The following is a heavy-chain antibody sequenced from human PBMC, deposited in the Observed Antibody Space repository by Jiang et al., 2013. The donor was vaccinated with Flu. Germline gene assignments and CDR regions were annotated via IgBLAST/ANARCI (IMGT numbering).Heavy chain of an antibody. V-gene: IGHV4-59*01. CDR2: VYYTGST. D-gene: IGHD5-18*01. J-gene: IGHJ2*01. Sequence: LLKPSETLSLTCAVSGGSINSYYWNWIRQPPGKGLEWIGYVYYTGSTNYNPSLKSRVTISVDTPRNQFSLKLSSVTAADTAVYYCARDTYSYGYSVSGYFDLVGPW. CDR3: ARDTYSYGYSVSGYFDL. CDR1: GGSINSYY.